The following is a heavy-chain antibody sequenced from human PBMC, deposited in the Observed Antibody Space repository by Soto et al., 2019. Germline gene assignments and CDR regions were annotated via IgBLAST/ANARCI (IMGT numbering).Heavy chain of an antibody. CDR3: ARGKPTVPPSWYFDL. Sequence: QVQLQQWGAGLLKPSETLSLTCAVYGGSFSGYYWSWIRQPPGKGLEWIGEINHSGSTNYNPSLKSPVTISVHTSKNQFSLHLSSVTAADTAVYYCARGKPTVPPSWYFDLWGRGTLVTVSS. D-gene: IGHD4-17*01. V-gene: IGHV4-34*01. CDR1: GGSFSGYY. CDR2: INHSGST. J-gene: IGHJ2*01.